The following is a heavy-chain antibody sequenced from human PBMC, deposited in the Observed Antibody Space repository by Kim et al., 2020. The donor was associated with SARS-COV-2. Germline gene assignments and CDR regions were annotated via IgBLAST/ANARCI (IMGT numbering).Heavy chain of an antibody. D-gene: IGHD4-17*01. V-gene: IGHV1-8*01. Sequence: AQKFQGRVTMTRNTSISQAYMELSSLGSEDTAVYYCARSTVYGDYYYGMDVWGQGTTVTVSS. J-gene: IGHJ6*02. CDR3: ARSTVYGDYYYGMDV.